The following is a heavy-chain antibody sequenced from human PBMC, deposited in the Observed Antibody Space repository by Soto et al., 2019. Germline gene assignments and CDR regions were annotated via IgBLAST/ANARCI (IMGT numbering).Heavy chain of an antibody. D-gene: IGHD6-19*01. Sequence: QVQLQESGPGLVKPSGTLSLTCAVSGGSISSSDWWSWVRQPPGKGLQWIGETSHRGSTTYNPSLKSRVPISVDKSKNQFPLKLSSVTPADTAVYYCPRDGHSSGWSWGQGTLVTVSS. CDR3: PRDGHSSGWS. CDR2: TSHRGST. V-gene: IGHV4-4*02. CDR1: GGSISSSDW. J-gene: IGHJ5*02.